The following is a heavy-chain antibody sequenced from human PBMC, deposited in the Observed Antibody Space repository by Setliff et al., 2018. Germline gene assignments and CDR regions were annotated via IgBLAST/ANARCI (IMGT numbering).Heavy chain of an antibody. J-gene: IGHJ6*03. Sequence: ASVKVSCKAFRYTFNDYYIHWVRQTPGQGLEWMGRINPSSGGTDDAQNFLGRVTMTRXXXISTAYMELSRLTSDDTAVYYCARAEYTSSSLYYYMDVWGKGTTVTVSS. V-gene: IGHV1-2*06. CDR1: RYTFNDYY. CDR3: ARAEYTSSSLYYYMDV. CDR2: INPSSGGT. D-gene: IGHD6-6*01.